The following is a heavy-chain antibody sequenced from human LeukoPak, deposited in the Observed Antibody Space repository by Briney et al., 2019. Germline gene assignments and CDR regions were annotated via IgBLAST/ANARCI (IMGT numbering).Heavy chain of an antibody. CDR3: AMPRYDSSGYYGGPFDY. J-gene: IGHJ4*02. D-gene: IGHD3-22*01. CDR1: GFTFSSYG. Sequence: GGSLRLSCAASGFTFSSYGMHWVRQAPGKGLEWVAVISYDGSNKYYADSVKGRFTISRDNSKNTLYLQMNSLRAEDTAVYYCAMPRYDSSGYYGGPFDYWGQGTLVTVSS. CDR2: ISYDGSNK. V-gene: IGHV3-30*03.